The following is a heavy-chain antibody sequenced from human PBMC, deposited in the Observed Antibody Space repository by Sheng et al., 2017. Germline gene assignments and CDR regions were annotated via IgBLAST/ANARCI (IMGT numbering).Heavy chain of an antibody. CDR3: ARVGRDSSSWTGYFDY. V-gene: IGHV3-30-3*01. J-gene: IGHJ4*02. D-gene: IGHD6-13*01. CDR2: ISYDGSNK. Sequence: QVQLVESGGGVVQPGRSLRLSCAASGFTFSSYAMHWVRQAPGKGLEWVAVISYDGSNKYYADSVKGRFTISRDNSKNTLYLQMNSLRAEDTAVYYCARVGRDSSSWTGYFDYWGQGTLVTVSS. CDR1: GFTFSSYA.